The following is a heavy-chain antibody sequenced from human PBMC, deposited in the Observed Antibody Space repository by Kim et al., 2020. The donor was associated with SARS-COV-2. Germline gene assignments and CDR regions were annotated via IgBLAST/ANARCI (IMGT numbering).Heavy chain of an antibody. Sequence: GGSLRLSCAASGFTFSSYTMNWVRQAPGKGLEWVSAICSSGSNIYYADSVKGRFTISRDNAKNSLYLQMNSLRAEDTAVYYCAREGTAGKRWGQGTRVTVSS. D-gene: IGHD6-19*01. CDR1: GFTFSSYT. CDR3: AREGTAGKR. J-gene: IGHJ4*02. V-gene: IGHV3-21*01. CDR2: ICSSGSNI.